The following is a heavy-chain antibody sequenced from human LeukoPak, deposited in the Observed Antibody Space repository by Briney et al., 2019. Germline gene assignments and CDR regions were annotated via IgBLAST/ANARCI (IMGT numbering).Heavy chain of an antibody. CDR3: AKFGYDSSGYYYDY. V-gene: IGHV3-48*01. CDR1: GFTFSGYT. CDR2: ISSSGSTI. Sequence: GGSLRLSCAASGFTFSGYTMNWVRQAPGKGLEWVSYISSSGSTIYSADSVKGRFTISRDNSKNTLYLQMNSLRAEDTAVYYCAKFGYDSSGYYYDYWGQGTLVTVSS. J-gene: IGHJ4*02. D-gene: IGHD3-22*01.